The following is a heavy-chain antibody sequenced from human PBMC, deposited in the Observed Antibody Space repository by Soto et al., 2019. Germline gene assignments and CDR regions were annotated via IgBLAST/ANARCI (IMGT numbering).Heavy chain of an antibody. CDR1: GCTFSTYA. Sequence: GGSLRLSCAASGCTFSTYAMSWVRQAPGKGLEWVSVISASGGSTFYADSVKGRFTVSRDNSRNTLYLQVISLRVEDTAVYYCAKDLRTSTNYNYGMDVWGQGALVTVSS. J-gene: IGHJ6*02. CDR2: ISASGGST. CDR3: AKDLRTSTNYNYGMDV. V-gene: IGHV3-23*01.